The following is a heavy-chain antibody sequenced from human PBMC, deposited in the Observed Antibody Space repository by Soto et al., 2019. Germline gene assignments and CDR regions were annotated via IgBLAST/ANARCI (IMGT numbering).Heavy chain of an antibody. CDR3: AKPRGPRWELLGGFDY. D-gene: IGHD1-26*01. Sequence: EVQVLESGGGLVQPGESLRLSCAASGFTFINYAMSWVRQAPGKGLEWVSSISGSGGTTYYEDSVKGRFTISRDNSKNTLYLQLNSLRVEDTALIYCAKPRGPRWELLGGFDYWGQGILVTVSS. CDR1: GFTFINYA. V-gene: IGHV3-23*01. J-gene: IGHJ4*02. CDR2: ISGSGGTT.